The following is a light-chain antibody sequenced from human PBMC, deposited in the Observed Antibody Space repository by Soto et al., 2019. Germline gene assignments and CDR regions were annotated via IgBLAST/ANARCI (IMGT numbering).Light chain of an antibody. J-gene: IGKJ1*01. CDR3: QQYNDYPWT. V-gene: IGKV1-5*03. CDR1: QSISSW. CDR2: KAS. Sequence: DIQMTQSPSTLSASVGDRVTITCRASQSISSWLAWYQQKPGKAPNLLIYKASSLESGVPSRFSGSGSGTEFTLTINSLQPADFATYYCQQYNDYPWTFGQGTKVEV.